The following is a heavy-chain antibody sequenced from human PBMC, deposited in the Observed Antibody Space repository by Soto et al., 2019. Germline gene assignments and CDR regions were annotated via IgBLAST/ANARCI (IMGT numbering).Heavy chain of an antibody. CDR3: ATGFNYYGAGTLKLDS. J-gene: IGHJ4*02. Sequence: PSETLSLTCTVSGGSIRSYYWSWLRQPPGKRLEWVAYISYSGTTNINPSLRSRVTISVDTSKKQFSLNLMSVTAADTAVYYCATGFNYYGAGTLKLDSWGRGTLVTVSS. CDR2: ISYSGTT. CDR1: GGSIRSYY. V-gene: IGHV4-59*01. D-gene: IGHD3-10*01.